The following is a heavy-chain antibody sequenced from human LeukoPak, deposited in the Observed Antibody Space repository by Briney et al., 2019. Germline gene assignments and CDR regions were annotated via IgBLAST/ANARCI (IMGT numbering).Heavy chain of an antibody. J-gene: IGHJ4*02. CDR2: ISGSGGST. CDR1: GFTFSSYA. CDR3: AKGRRGQAGGYYFDY. V-gene: IGHV3-23*01. D-gene: IGHD6-19*01. Sequence: GGSLRLSCAASGFTFSSYAMSWARQAPGKGLEWVSAISGSGGSTYYADSVKGRFTISRDNSKNTLYLQMNSLRAEDTAVYYCAKGRRGQAGGYYFDYWGQGTLVTVSS.